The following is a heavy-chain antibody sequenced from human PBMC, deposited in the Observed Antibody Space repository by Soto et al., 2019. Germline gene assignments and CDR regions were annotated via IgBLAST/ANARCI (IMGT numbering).Heavy chain of an antibody. CDR3: ERDIVVSTVTTKYYYYMEV. D-gene: IGHD4-17*01. Sequence: QVQLQESGPGLVKPSGTLSLTCAVSSGSISSSNWWSWVRQPPGKGLEWIGEIYHSGSTNYNPSLKSRVTISVDKSKNQFSLKLSSVTAADTAVYYGERDIVVSTVTTKYYYYMEVWCKGTTVTVSS. CDR2: IYHSGST. V-gene: IGHV4-4*02. CDR1: SGSISSSNW. J-gene: IGHJ6*03.